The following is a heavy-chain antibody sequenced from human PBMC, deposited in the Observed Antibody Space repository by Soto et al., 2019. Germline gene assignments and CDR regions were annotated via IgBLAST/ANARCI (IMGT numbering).Heavy chain of an antibody. D-gene: IGHD6-13*01. CDR3: ARRGPGTYFDY. CDR2: ISGSDGST. V-gene: IGHV3-23*01. CDR1: GFTFSSYA. Sequence: EVQLLDSGGGLVQPGGSLRLSCAASGFTFSSYAMNWVRQAPGKGLEWVSVISGSDGSTYYADSVKGRFTISRDNSKNTLYLQMNSLRAGDTAVYYCARRGPGTYFDYWGQGTLVTVSS. J-gene: IGHJ4*02.